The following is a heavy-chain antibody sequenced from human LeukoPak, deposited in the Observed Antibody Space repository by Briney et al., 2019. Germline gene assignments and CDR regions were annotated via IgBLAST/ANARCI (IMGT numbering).Heavy chain of an antibody. CDR1: GYTLTELS. CDR2: FDPEDGER. CDR3: ASTVNYSNLHDY. Sequence: ASVKVSCKVSGYTLTELSMHWVRQAPGKGLEWMGGFDPEDGERIYAQKFQGRVTMTEDTSTDTAYMELSSLRSEDTAVYYCASTVNYSNLHDYWGQGTLVTVSS. J-gene: IGHJ4*02. D-gene: IGHD4-11*01. V-gene: IGHV1-24*01.